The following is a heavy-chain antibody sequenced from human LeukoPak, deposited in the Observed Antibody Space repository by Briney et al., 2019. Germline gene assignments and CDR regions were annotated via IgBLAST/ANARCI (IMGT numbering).Heavy chain of an antibody. D-gene: IGHD1-26*01. Sequence: GGSLRLSCAASGFTFSSYWMNWARQAPGKGLEWVASINHNGNVNYYVDSVKGRFTISRDNAKNSLYLQMSNLRAEDTAVYYCAKVLVGANLYYFDYWGQGTLVTVSS. CDR2: INHNGNVN. J-gene: IGHJ4*02. V-gene: IGHV3-7*03. CDR3: AKVLVGANLYYFDY. CDR1: GFTFSSYW.